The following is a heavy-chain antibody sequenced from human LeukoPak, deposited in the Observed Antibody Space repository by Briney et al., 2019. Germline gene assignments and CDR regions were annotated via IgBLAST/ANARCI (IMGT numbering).Heavy chain of an antibody. CDR2: IIPIFGTA. V-gene: IGHV1-69*13. CDR3: ARASDDILTGYYDYYYYYMDV. J-gene: IGHJ6*03. Sequence: ASVKVSCKASGGTFSSYAISWVRQAPGQGLEWMGGIIPIFGTANYAQKFQGRVTITADESTSTAYMELSSLRSEDTAVYYCARASDDILTGYYDYYYYYMDVWGKGTTVTISS. D-gene: IGHD3-9*01. CDR1: GGTFSSYA.